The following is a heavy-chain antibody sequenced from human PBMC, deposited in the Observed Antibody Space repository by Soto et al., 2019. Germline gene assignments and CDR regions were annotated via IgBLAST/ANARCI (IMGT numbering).Heavy chain of an antibody. V-gene: IGHV4-39*01. CDR1: GFTFSSYA. J-gene: IGHJ5*02. CDR2: IYYSGST. Sequence: GALRLSCAASGFTFSSYAMSWVRQAPGKGLEWIGSIYYSGSTYYNPSLKSRVTISVDTSKNQFSLKLSSVTAADTAVYYCARTRFLEWLKNWFDPWGQGTLVTVS. D-gene: IGHD3-3*01. CDR3: ARTRFLEWLKNWFDP.